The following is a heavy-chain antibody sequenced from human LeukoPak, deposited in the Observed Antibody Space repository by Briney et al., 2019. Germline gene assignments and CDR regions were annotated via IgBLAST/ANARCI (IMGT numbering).Heavy chain of an antibody. V-gene: IGHV1-2*06. CDR3: ARDYYYYDSSGYYYIPYYFDY. J-gene: IGHJ4*02. CDR2: INPNNGGT. CDR1: GYTFTGYY. Sequence: GASVKVSCKASGYTFTGYYMHWVRQAPGQGLEWMGRINPNNGGTNYAQKFQGRVTMTRDTSISTAYMELSRLRSDDTAVYYCARDYYYYDSSGYYYIPYYFDYWGQGALVTASS. D-gene: IGHD3-22*01.